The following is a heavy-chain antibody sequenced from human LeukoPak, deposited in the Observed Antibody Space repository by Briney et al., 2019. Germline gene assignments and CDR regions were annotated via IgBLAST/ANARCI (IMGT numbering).Heavy chain of an antibody. CDR1: GFTFSDYY. Sequence: GGSLRLSCAASGFTFSDYYMSWIRQAPGKGLEWVSYISSSGSTIYYADSVKGRFTISRDNAKNSLYLQMNSLRAEDTAVYYCAKDDLRSYYSGFDWGQGTLVTVSS. V-gene: IGHV3-11*01. J-gene: IGHJ4*02. D-gene: IGHD3-10*01. CDR2: ISSSGSTI. CDR3: AKDDLRSYYSGFD.